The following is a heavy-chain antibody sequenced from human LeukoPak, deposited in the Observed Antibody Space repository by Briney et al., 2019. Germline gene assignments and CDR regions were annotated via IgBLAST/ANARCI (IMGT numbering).Heavy chain of an antibody. CDR3: ARSDIVVVPAAAIYYYGMDV. CDR1: GGTCSSYA. J-gene: IGHJ6*02. V-gene: IGHV1-69*13. Sequence: SVKVSCKASGGTCSSYAISWVRQAPGQGLEWMGGIIPIFGTANYAQKFQGRVTITADESTSTAYMELGSLRSEDTAVYYCARSDIVVVPAAAIYYYGMDVWGQGTTVTVSS. D-gene: IGHD2-2*01. CDR2: IIPIFGTA.